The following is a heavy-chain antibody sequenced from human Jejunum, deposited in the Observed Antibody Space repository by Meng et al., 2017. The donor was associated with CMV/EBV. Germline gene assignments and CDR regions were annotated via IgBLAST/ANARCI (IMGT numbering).Heavy chain of an antibody. CDR3: AREGHWEQRAPHFDY. D-gene: IGHD1-26*01. V-gene: IGHV3-30-3*01. CDR1: FTFSAYT. CDR2: VSYGWSST. J-gene: IGHJ4*02. Sequence: FTFSAYTIHLVRQAPGKGLEWVAVVSYGWSSTYYASSVEGRFTISRDKSKNTVFVRMNSLRPDDTAVYYCAREGHWEQRAPHFDYWGQGTLVTVSS.